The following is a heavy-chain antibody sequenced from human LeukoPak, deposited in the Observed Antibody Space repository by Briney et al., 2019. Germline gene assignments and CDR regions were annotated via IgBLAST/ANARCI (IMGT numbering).Heavy chain of an antibody. Sequence: GGSLRLSCAASGFTFSIYSMNWVRQAPWKGLEWVSSISSSSGYIYYADSVKGRFTISRDNAKNSLYLQMNSLRAEDTAVYYCARACSSTSCPFDYWGQGTLVTVSS. CDR2: ISSSSGYI. CDR1: GFTFSIYS. J-gene: IGHJ4*02. CDR3: ARACSSTSCPFDY. D-gene: IGHD2-2*01. V-gene: IGHV3-21*01.